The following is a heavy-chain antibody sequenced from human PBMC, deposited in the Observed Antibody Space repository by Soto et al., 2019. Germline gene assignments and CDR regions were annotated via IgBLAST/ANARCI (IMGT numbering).Heavy chain of an antibody. CDR1: GGSISSGDYY. Sequence: TLSLTCTVSGGSISSGDYYWSWIRQPPGRGLEWIGYIYYSGSTYYNPSLKSRVTISVDTSKNQFSLKLSSVTAADTAVYYCARGGCGGDCYPERTVLFDYWGQGTLVTVSS. CDR2: IYYSGST. CDR3: ARGGCGGDCYPERTVLFDY. J-gene: IGHJ4*02. V-gene: IGHV4-30-4*01. D-gene: IGHD2-21*02.